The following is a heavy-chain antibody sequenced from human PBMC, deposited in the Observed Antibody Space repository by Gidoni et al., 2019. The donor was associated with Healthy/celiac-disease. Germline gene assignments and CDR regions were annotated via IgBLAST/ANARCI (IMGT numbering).Heavy chain of an antibody. CDR3: AKGLLWFGELFHPFDY. Sequence: QVQLVESGGGVVQPGRSLRLSCAASGFTFSSYGMHWVRQAPGKGLEWVAVISYDGSNKYYADSVKGRFTISRDNSKNTLYLQMNSLRAEDTAVYYCAKGLLWFGELFHPFDYWGQGTLVTVSS. J-gene: IGHJ4*02. CDR2: ISYDGSNK. D-gene: IGHD3-10*01. V-gene: IGHV3-30*18. CDR1: GFTFSSYG.